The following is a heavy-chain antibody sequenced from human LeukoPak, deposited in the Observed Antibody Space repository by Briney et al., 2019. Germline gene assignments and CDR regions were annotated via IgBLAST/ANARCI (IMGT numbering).Heavy chain of an antibody. V-gene: IGHV4-59*01. D-gene: IGHD3-10*01. CDR3: AREDGSGSPYDY. Sequence: SETLSLTCTVSGGSITSYYWSWIRQPPGKGLDWIGYIYYSGSTNYNPSLKSRVTISVDTSKNQFSLKLSSVTAADTAVYYCAREDGSGSPYDYWGQGTLVTVSS. CDR2: IYYSGST. CDR1: GGSITSYY. J-gene: IGHJ4*02.